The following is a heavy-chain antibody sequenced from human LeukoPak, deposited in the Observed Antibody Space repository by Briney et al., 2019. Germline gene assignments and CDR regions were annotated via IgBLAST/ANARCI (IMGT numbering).Heavy chain of an antibody. CDR3: ARGIVGAFRWFDP. Sequence: GGSLRLSCAASGFTFSSHGMSWVRQAPGKGLEWVSSISSSSSYIYYADSVKGRFTISRDNAKNSLYLQMNSLRAEDTAVYYCARGIVGAFRWFDPWGQGTLVTVSS. V-gene: IGHV3-21*01. CDR1: GFTFSSHG. CDR2: ISSSSSYI. J-gene: IGHJ5*02. D-gene: IGHD1-26*01.